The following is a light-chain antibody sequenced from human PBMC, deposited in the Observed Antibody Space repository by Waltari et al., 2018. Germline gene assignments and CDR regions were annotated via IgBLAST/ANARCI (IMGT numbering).Light chain of an antibody. CDR3: NSYAGSSSWV. CDR1: STDIGLYTY. J-gene: IGLJ3*02. V-gene: IGLV2-14*01. CDR2: DVS. Sequence: SALTQSASVSGSPGQPITLPCTGTSTDIGLYTYVSWYQQHPGKASKLMIFDVSERPAGVSNRFSGSKSGNTASRTISGLQAEDEADYYCNSYAGSSSWVFGGGTKLTVL.